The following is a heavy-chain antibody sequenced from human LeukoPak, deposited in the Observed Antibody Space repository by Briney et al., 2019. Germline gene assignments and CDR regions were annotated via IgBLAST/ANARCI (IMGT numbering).Heavy chain of an antibody. CDR1: CAFVSSSH. CDR2: LSYTGKT. V-gene: IGHV4-59*02. D-gene: IGHD2/OR15-2a*01. Sequence: PSETLSLTCLVCCAFVSSSHWNWIRQFPGKGLEWIGCLSYTGKTDYNPSLTSRVTISLDTSKNQVSLKLVSVTATDTAVYYCSEGYFEPFDHWGQGTLVTVSS. J-gene: IGHJ4*02. CDR3: SEGYFEPFDH.